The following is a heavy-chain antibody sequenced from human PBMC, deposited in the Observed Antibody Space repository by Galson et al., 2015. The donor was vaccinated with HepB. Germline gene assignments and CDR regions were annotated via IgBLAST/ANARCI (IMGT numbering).Heavy chain of an antibody. Sequence: SLRLSCAASGFTFSSYGMHWVRQAPGRGLEWVAVISYDGSNKYYADSVKGRFTISRDNSKNTLYLQMNSLRAEGTAVYYCAKDTYYYDSSGSGGYYYYYMDVWGKGTTVTVSS. J-gene: IGHJ6*03. V-gene: IGHV3-30*18. CDR2: ISYDGSNK. CDR1: GFTFSSYG. D-gene: IGHD3-22*01. CDR3: AKDTYYYDSSGSGGYYYYYMDV.